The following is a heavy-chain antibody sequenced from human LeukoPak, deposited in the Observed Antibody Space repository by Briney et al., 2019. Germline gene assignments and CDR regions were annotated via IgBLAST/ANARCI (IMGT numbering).Heavy chain of an antibody. CDR1: GSTLSNYG. D-gene: IGHD3-10*01. CDR2: ISDSGGST. CDR3: AKRGVVIRVILVGFQKEAYYFDS. Sequence: GWPLSRSSLDSGSTLSNYGMTWVRQPPGKGREWVAGISDSGGSTNYADSVKGRFTISRDNPKNTLSLQMNGLRAEDTAVYFCAKRGVVIRVILVGFQKEAYYFDSWGQGALVTASS. V-gene: IGHV3-23*01. J-gene: IGHJ4*02.